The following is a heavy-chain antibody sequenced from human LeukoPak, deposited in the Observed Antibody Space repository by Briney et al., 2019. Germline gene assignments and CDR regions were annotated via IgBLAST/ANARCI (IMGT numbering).Heavy chain of an antibody. J-gene: IGHJ4*02. CDR3: AKAPSIVVVVAATH. D-gene: IGHD2-15*01. V-gene: IGHV3-23*01. CDR2: ISGSSGST. CDR1: EFTFSRYG. Sequence: PGGSLRLSCAASEFTFSRYGMSWVRQAPGKGLEWVSSISGSSGSTYYADSVKGRFTISRDNSKNTLYLQMNSLRAEDTAVYYCAKAPSIVVVVAATHWGQGTLVTVSS.